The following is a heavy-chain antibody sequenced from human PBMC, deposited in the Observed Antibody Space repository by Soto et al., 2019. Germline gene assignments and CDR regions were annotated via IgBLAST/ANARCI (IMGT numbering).Heavy chain of an antibody. CDR2: IYYSGST. V-gene: IGHV4-30-4*01. D-gene: IGHD4-17*01. Sequence: SETLSLTCTVSGGSISSGDYYWSWIRQPPGKGLEWIGYIYYSGSTYYNPSLKSRVTISVDTSKNQFSLKLSSVTAADTAVYYCARETHYGGNPKVDYWGQGTLVTVSS. J-gene: IGHJ4*02. CDR3: ARETHYGGNPKVDY. CDR1: GGSISSGDYY.